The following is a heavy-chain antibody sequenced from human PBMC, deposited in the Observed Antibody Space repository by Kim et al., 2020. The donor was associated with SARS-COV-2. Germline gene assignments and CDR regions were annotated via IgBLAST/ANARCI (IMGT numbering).Heavy chain of an antibody. Sequence: SETLSLTCGVYGGSLSGYYWSYIRQPPGKGLEWIWEISHSGSTKYNPSLKSRVTISVDTSKNQFSLKLSSVTAADTAVYYCARLGSGSYYNFDYWGQGMLVTVSS. D-gene: IGHD3-10*01. CDR3: ARLGSGSYYNFDY. J-gene: IGHJ4*02. V-gene: IGHV4-34*01. CDR1: GGSLSGYY. CDR2: ISHSGST.